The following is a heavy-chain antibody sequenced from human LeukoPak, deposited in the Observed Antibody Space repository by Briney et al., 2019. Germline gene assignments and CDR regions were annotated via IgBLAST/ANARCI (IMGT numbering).Heavy chain of an antibody. CDR2: IWFDGGKK. J-gene: IGHJ4*02. Sequence: PGGSLRLSCAASGFSFRSYGMHWVRQALGKGLEWVADIWFDGGKKDYAESIKGRFTISRDNSKNTLYLQMNSLRAEDTAVYYCARGTADGRDGYNNIFDYWGQGTLVTVSS. CDR3: ARGTADGRDGYNNIFDY. D-gene: IGHD5-24*01. V-gene: IGHV3-33*01. CDR1: GFSFRSYG.